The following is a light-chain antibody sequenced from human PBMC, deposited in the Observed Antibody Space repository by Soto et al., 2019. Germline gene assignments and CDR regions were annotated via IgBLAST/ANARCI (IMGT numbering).Light chain of an antibody. J-gene: IGLJ3*02. CDR2: EVT. CDR3: SSHAGIINVV. Sequence: QSALTQPHSASGSPGQTVTIPCTGTRSDVGGYNYVSWYQQHPGKAPKLIIYEVTKRPSGVPDRFSGSKSGNTASLTVSGLLAEDEADYYCSSHAGIINVVFGGGTKLTVL. V-gene: IGLV2-8*01. CDR1: RSDVGGYNY.